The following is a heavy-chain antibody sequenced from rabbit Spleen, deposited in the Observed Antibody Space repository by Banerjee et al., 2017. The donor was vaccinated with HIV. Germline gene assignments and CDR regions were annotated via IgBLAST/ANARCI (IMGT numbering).Heavy chain of an antibody. D-gene: IGHD1-1*01. J-gene: IGHJ4*01. CDR1: GFSFNSGYD. V-gene: IGHV1S40*01. Sequence: QSLEESGGGLVQPEGSLTLTSKASGFSFNSGYDMCWVRQAPGKGLQWIACINAVTGKAVYATWAKGRFTFSKTSSTTVTLQMTSLTAADTATYFCARDLTSVVGWNFNLWGPGTLVTVS. CDR2: INAVTGKA. CDR3: ARDLTSVVGWNFNL.